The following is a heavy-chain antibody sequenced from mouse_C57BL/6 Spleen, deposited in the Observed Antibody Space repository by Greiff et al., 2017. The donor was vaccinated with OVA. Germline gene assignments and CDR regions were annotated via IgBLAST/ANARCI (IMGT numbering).Heavy chain of an antibody. V-gene: IGHV1-82*01. J-gene: IGHJ4*01. D-gene: IGHD2-3*01. CDR1: GYAFSRSW. Sequence: VKLMESGPELVKPGASVKISCKASGYAFSRSWMNWVQQRPGKGLEWIGRIYPGDGDTNYNGKFKGKATLTADKYSSTAYMQLSSLTSEDSAVYFCAREGGYLPYAMDYWGQGTSVTVSS. CDR3: AREGGYLPYAMDY. CDR2: IYPGDGDT.